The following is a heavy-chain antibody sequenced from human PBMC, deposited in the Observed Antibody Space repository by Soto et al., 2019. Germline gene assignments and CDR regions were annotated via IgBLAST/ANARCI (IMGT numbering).Heavy chain of an antibody. CDR1: GFTFSSYA. Sequence: QVQLVESGGGVVQPGRSLRLSCAASGFTFSSYAMHWVRQAPGKGLEWVAVISYDGSNKYYADSVKGRFTISRDNSKNTLYLQMNSLRAEDTAVYYCARESGQTWWYYFDYWGQGTLVTVSS. J-gene: IGHJ4*02. CDR3: ARESGQTWWYYFDY. D-gene: IGHD2-8*02. CDR2: ISYDGSNK. V-gene: IGHV3-30-3*01.